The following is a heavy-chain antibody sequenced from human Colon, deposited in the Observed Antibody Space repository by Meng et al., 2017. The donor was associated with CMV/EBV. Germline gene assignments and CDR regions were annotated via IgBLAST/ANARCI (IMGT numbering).Heavy chain of an antibody. CDR3: ASGAYGHTFII. V-gene: IGHV6-1*01. Sequence: SSGDSVSGYDAAWNWIRQSPSRGLEWLGRTYYRSRWYTEYTPSMRSRITINHNTSTNQFSLQLNSVTPEDTDMYYCASGAYGHTFIIWSQGTLVTVSS. CDR1: GDSVSGYDAA. J-gene: IGHJ4*02. D-gene: IGHD3-10*01. CDR2: TYYRSRWYT.